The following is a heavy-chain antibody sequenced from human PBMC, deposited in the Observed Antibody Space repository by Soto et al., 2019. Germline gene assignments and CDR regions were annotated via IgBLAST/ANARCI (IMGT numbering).Heavy chain of an antibody. V-gene: IGHV3-64D*06. CDR1: GFTFSSND. D-gene: IGHD3-16*01. Sequence: GGSLRLSCAAAGFTFSSNDMNWVRQAPGKGLEYVSTIVSNGGSTYYADSVKARFTISRDNSKNTLYLQMSSLRTEDTAVYYCVKGVSYAFDIWAQGTLVTVSS. CDR2: IVSNGGST. CDR3: VKGVSYAFDI. J-gene: IGHJ3*02.